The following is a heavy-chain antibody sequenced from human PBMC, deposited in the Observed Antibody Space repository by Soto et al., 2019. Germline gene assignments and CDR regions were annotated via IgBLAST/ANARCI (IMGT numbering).Heavy chain of an antibody. Sequence: QVQLVQSGAEVKKPGASVKVSCKASGYTFNAYYIHWVRQAPGQGLEWMGWINPNSDVTSYAQSFKDRVTMTRDMEITTAYMELNRIRSDDTAVYYCVRVALNNHYDFDYWGQGTLITVSS. CDR2: INPNSDVT. V-gene: IGHV1-2*02. D-gene: IGHD3-16*01. J-gene: IGHJ4*02. CDR1: GYTFNAYY. CDR3: VRVALNNHYDFDY.